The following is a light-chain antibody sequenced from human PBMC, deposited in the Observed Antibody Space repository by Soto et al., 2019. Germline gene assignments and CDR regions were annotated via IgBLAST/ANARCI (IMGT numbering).Light chain of an antibody. J-gene: IGKJ2*01. CDR3: QRYDSYSMYT. CDR2: DAS. Sequence: DIQMTQPPSTLSASVGDRVTITCRASQSISGWLAWYQQKPGKAPKVLIYDASNLESGVPSRFSGSGSGTEFTLTISSLQPDDVATYYCQRYDSYSMYTFGQGTKLEIK. CDR1: QSISGW. V-gene: IGKV1-5*01.